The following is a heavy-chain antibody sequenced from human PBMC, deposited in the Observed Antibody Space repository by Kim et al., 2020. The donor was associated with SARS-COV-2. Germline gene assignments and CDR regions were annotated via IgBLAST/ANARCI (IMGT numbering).Heavy chain of an antibody. D-gene: IGHD3-22*01. CDR2: ISYDGINK. Sequence: GGSLRLSCAASGFIFSSYGIHWVRQAPGRGLEWVAIISYDGINKYYADSVKGRFTISRDDSKNTLYLQMNSLRAEDTAVYYCAKDGAFYDSRGYYPHYYYYYMDVWGKGTTVTVSS. J-gene: IGHJ6*03. CDR3: AKDGAFYDSRGYYPHYYYYYMDV. CDR1: GFIFSSYG. V-gene: IGHV3-30*18.